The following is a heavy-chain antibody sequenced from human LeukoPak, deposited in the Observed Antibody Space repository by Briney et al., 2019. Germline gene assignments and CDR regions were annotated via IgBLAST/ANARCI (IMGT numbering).Heavy chain of an antibody. CDR1: KLTFTSYN. D-gene: IGHD6-25*01. CDR2: IHHDGSNK. J-gene: IGHJ2*01. Sequence: GGSLRLSCTASKLTFTSYNMHWVRQAPGKGLDWVAFIHHDGSNKYYADSVRGRFTISRDNAKNTLYLQMNSLRVEDTVVYYCARGPPWYFDLWGRGTLVTVSS. V-gene: IGHV3-30*02. CDR3: ARGPPWYFDL.